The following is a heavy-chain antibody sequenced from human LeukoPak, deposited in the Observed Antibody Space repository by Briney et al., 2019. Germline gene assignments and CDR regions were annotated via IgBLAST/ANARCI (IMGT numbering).Heavy chain of an antibody. Sequence: GGSLRLSCAASGLSFRRYDMHWVRQAPGKGLEWVASTSYDGTSELYADFVKGRFSISRDNSRNTLSLQMDTLRPEDTAIYYCARAKGLAGSYLDNWFDPWGQGTRVIVSS. CDR1: GLSFRRYD. CDR3: ARAKGLAGSYLDNWFDP. V-gene: IGHV3-30*04. CDR2: TSYDGTSE. J-gene: IGHJ5*02. D-gene: IGHD1-26*01.